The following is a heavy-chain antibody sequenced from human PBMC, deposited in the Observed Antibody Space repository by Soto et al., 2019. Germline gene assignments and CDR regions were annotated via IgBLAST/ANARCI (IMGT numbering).Heavy chain of an antibody. V-gene: IGHV3-23*01. CDR2: ISGGVDGT. Sequence: EVPLLESGGGLVQPGGSLRLSCAASGFTFSTYAMNWVRQAPGKGLEWVSGISGGVDGTYYADSVKGRFIISRDNSKDTVYMQMNSLRAEDTAVYYCAKDLYTGTDWKHLVDYYYYYGMDVRGQGTTVTVSS. CDR3: AKDLYTGTDWKHLVDYYYYYGMDV. J-gene: IGHJ6*02. CDR1: GFTFSTYA. D-gene: IGHD3-16*01.